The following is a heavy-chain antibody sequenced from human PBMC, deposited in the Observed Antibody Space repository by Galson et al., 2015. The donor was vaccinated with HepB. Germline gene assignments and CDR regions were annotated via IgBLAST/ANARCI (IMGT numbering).Heavy chain of an antibody. J-gene: IGHJ3*02. CDR1: GFTFDDYA. Sequence: SLRLSCAASGFTFDDYAMHWVRQAPGKGLEWVSGISWNSGSIGYADSVKGRFTISRDNAKNSLYLQMNSLRAEDTALYYCAKGRGIAVANAFDIWGQGTMVTVSS. CDR2: ISWNSGSI. D-gene: IGHD6-19*01. V-gene: IGHV3-9*01. CDR3: AKGRGIAVANAFDI.